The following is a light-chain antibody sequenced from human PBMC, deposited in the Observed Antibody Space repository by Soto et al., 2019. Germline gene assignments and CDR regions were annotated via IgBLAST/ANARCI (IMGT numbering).Light chain of an antibody. V-gene: IGLV1-44*01. CDR3: ASWDDRLNGWV. CDR2: RND. J-gene: IGLJ3*02. CDR1: TSNIGSNA. Sequence: QSALTQPPSASGTPGHRVTISCSGSTSNIGSNAVNWYQQFPGTAPKLLIFRNDQRPSGVPDRFSGSRSGTSVSLAISGLQSEDEADYYCASWDDRLNGWVFGGGTKLTVL.